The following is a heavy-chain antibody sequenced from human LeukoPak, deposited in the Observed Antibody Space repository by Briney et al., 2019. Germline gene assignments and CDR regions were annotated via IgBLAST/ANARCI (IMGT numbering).Heavy chain of an antibody. V-gene: IGHV4-39*02. Sequence: SETLSLTCTVSGVSISSSNSYWGWIRQPPGKGLEWIGSIYYSGNTYYNPSLKSRVSISVDTSKNQFSLKLSSVTAADTAVYYCARETRSGGSLLRRNWFDPWGQGTLVTVSS. CDR3: ARETRSGGSLLRRNWFDP. CDR1: GVSISSSNSY. J-gene: IGHJ5*02. D-gene: IGHD2-15*01. CDR2: IYYSGNT.